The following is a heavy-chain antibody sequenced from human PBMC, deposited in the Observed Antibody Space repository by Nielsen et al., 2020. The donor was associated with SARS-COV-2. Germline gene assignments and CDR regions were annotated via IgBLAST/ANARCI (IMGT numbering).Heavy chain of an antibody. V-gene: IGHV3-74*01. D-gene: IGHD3-10*01. CDR2: INSDASST. CDR3: ARRGGP. J-gene: IGHJ5*02. Sequence: VRQAPGKGLVWVSRINSDASSTSYADSVKGRFTISRDNAKNALYLQMNSLRAEDTAVYYCARRGGPWGQGTLVTVSS.